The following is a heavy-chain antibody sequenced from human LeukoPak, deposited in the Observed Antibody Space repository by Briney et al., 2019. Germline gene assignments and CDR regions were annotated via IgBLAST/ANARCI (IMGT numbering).Heavy chain of an antibody. Sequence: SETLSLTCTVSGGSISSYYWSWIQQPPGKGLEWIGYIYYSGSTNYNPSLKSRVTISVDTSKNQFSLKLSSVTAADTAVYYCARWGTGTTDYFDYWGQGTLVTVSS. J-gene: IGHJ4*02. D-gene: IGHD1-7*01. CDR1: GGSISSYY. V-gene: IGHV4-59*01. CDR2: IYYSGST. CDR3: ARWGTGTTDYFDY.